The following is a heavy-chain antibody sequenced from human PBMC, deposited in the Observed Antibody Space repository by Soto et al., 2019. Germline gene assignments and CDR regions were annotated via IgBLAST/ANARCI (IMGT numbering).Heavy chain of an antibody. CDR1: GFTFSNAW. Sequence: GGSLRLSCAASGFTFSNAWMNWVRQAPGKGLEWVGRIKSKTDGGTTDYAAPVKGRFTISRDDSKNTLYLQMNSLKTEDTAVYYCTTTYCSGGSCYSAGDAFDIWVQGTMVTVSS. J-gene: IGHJ3*02. CDR2: IKSKTDGGTT. CDR3: TTTYCSGGSCYSAGDAFDI. V-gene: IGHV3-15*07. D-gene: IGHD2-15*01.